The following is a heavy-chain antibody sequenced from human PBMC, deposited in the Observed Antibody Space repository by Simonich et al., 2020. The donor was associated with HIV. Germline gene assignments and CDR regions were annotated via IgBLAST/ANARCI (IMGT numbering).Heavy chain of an antibody. CDR1: GGSFSGSY. CDR3: ARGGGTTPRQQLVFDF. J-gene: IGHJ4*02. CDR2: INHRGST. D-gene: IGHD6-6*01. Sequence: QVQLQQWGAGLLKPSETLSLTCAVYGGSFSGSYWSWIRQPPGKGLEWIGEINHRGSTNYKPSLKSRVTISVETSKNQFSLKLTSVTAADTAVYYCARGGGTTPRQQLVFDFWGQGTLVTVSS. V-gene: IGHV4-34*01.